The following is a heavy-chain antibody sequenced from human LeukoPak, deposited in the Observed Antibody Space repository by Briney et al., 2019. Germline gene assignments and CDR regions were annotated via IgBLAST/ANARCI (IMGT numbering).Heavy chain of an antibody. J-gene: IGHJ4*02. CDR1: GDSLIPYY. V-gene: IGHV4-59*01. Sequence: RPSETLSLTCTVSGDSLIPYYWSWIRQPPGKGLEWIGDIYHSGTTNYSPPLKGRATLSVDTSKNQISLRLSSVTAADTAVYFCARVDSGTYYMPFDYWGQGSLVTVSS. CDR3: ARVDSGTYYMPFDY. D-gene: IGHD1-26*01. CDR2: IYHSGTT.